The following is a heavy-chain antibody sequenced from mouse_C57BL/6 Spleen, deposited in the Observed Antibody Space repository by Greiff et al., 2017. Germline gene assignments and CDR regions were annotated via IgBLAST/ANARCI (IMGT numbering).Heavy chain of an antibody. CDR2: IHPNSGST. CDR3: APWDYYGSSPYAMDY. D-gene: IGHD1-1*01. CDR1: GYTFTSYW. Sequence: QVQLQQPGAELVKPGASVKLSCKASGYTFTSYWMHWVKPRPGQGLEWIGMIHPNSGSTNYNEKFKSKATLTVDKSSSTAYMQLSSLTSEDSAVYYCAPWDYYGSSPYAMDYWGQGTSVTVSS. V-gene: IGHV1-64*01. J-gene: IGHJ4*01.